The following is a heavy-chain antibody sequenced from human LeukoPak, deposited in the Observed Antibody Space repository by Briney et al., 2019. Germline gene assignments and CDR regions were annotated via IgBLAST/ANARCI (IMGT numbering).Heavy chain of an antibody. D-gene: IGHD4/OR15-4a*01. J-gene: IGHJ5*02. Sequence: SVKVSCKASGGTFSSYAISWVRQAPGQGLEWMGGIIPIFGAANYAQKFQGRVTITADESTSTAYMELSSLRSEDTAVYYCARVAAYGVPYNWFDPWGQGTLVTVSS. CDR1: GGTFSSYA. CDR3: ARVAAYGVPYNWFDP. V-gene: IGHV1-69*13. CDR2: IIPIFGAA.